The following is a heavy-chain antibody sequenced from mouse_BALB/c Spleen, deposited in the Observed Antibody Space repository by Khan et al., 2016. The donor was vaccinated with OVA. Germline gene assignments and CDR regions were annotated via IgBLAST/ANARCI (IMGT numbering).Heavy chain of an antibody. CDR2: ISSGGST. CDR3: ARDSWFTY. V-gene: IGHV5-6-5*01. Sequence: EVELVESGGGLVKPGGSLKFSCAASGFTFSNYAMSWVRQTPEKRLEWVASISSGGSTYYPDSVKGRFTISRDNARNILYLQMSSLRSEDTAMYYCARDSWFTYWGQGTLVTVAA. CDR1: GFTFSNYA. J-gene: IGHJ3*01.